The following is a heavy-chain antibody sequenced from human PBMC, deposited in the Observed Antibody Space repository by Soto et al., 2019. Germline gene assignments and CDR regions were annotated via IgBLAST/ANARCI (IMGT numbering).Heavy chain of an antibody. D-gene: IGHD3-22*01. CDR3: ARHELHYYDSSGNDAFDI. CDR2: IDPSDSYT. V-gene: IGHV5-10-1*01. J-gene: IGHJ3*02. Sequence: PGESVKISCKGSGYSFTSYWISWVRQMPGKGLEWMGMIDPSDSYTNYSPSFQGHVTISGDKSISTAYLQWISLKASDTAMYYCARHELHYYDSSGNDAFDIWGQGTMVTVS. CDR1: GYSFTSYW.